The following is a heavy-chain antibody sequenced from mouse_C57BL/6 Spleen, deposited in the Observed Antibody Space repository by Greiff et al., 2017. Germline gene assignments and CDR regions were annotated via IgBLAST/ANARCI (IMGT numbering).Heavy chain of an antibody. CDR1: GFTFSSYA. V-gene: IGHV5-9-1*02. D-gene: IGHD3-2*02. CDR2: ISSGGDYI. J-gene: IGHJ2*01. CDR3: TRERGSGYPFDY. Sequence: DVQLVESGEGLVKPGGSLKLSCAASGFTFSSYAMSWVRQTPEKRLEWVAYISSGGDYIYYADTVKGRFTISRDNARNTLYLQMSSLKSEDTAMYYCTRERGSGYPFDYWGQGTTLTVSS.